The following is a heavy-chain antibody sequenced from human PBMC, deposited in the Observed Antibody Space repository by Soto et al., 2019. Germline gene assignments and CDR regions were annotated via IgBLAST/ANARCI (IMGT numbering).Heavy chain of an antibody. V-gene: IGHV4-39*01. Sequence: SETLSLTCTVSGGSISSSSYYWGWIRQPPGKGLEWIGSIYYSGSTYYNPSLKSRVTISVDTSKNQFSLKLSSVTAADTAVYYSATHSVGRTSRDGEWFVHWCQGTLVTVS. CDR2: IYYSGST. CDR1: GGSISSSSYY. J-gene: IGHJ5*02. D-gene: IGHD1-26*01. CDR3: ATHSVGRTSRDGEWFVH.